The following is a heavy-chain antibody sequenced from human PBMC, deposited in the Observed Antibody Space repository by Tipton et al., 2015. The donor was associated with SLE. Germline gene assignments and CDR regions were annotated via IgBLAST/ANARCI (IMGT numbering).Heavy chain of an antibody. CDR3: ARGGVATIRADY. CDR2: IYYTGSA. D-gene: IGHD5-12*01. J-gene: IGHJ4*02. Sequence: GLVKPSETLSLTCSVSGGSMSYHYWSWIRQPPGKGLEWIGYIYYTGSANYNPSLESRVTMSVDTSKNQFSLKLSSVTAADTAVYYCARGGVATIRADYWGQGTLVTVSS. CDR1: GGSMSYHY. V-gene: IGHV4-59*08.